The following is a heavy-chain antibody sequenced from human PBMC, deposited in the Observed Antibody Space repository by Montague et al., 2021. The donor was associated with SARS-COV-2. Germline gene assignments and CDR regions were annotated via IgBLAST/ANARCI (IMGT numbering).Heavy chain of an antibody. CDR3: ARDLREIGGMDV. J-gene: IGHJ6*02. Sequence: SLRLSCAASGITVSSIYMSWVRQAPGKGLEWVSLLYSGGSTFYADSVKGRFTISRDNSKNTLYLQMNSLRPEDTAVYYCARDLREIGGMDVWGQGTTVTVSS. D-gene: IGHD3-10*01. V-gene: IGHV3-66*02. CDR2: LYSGGST. CDR1: GITVSSIY.